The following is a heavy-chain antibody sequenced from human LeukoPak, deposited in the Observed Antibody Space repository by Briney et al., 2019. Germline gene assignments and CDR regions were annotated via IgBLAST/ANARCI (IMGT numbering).Heavy chain of an antibody. J-gene: IGHJ2*01. CDR1: GFTFSRYG. D-gene: IGHD3-10*01. V-gene: IGHV3-30*02. Sequence: GGSLRLSCAASGFTFSRYGLLWVRQAPGKGLDVLAFIRYDGNNQYYADSVKGRFTISRDNSKNTFYLQMNSLRAEDTAVYYCAKVRYYYGSGSDIGLSYFDLWGRGTLVTVSS. CDR3: AKVRYYYGSGSDIGLSYFDL. CDR2: IRYDGNNQ.